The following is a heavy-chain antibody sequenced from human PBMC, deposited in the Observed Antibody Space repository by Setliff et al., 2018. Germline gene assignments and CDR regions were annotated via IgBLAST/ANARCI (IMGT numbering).Heavy chain of an antibody. Sequence: TGGSLRLSCAASGFTFSSYSMNWVRQAPGKGLEWVSYISSSSSTIYYADSVKGRFTISRDNAKNSLYLQMNSLRAEDTAVYYCARAGWGVPGDFWSGSRDPYGMDVWGQGTTVTVSS. D-gene: IGHD3-3*01. CDR3: ARAGWGVPGDFWSGSRDPYGMDV. V-gene: IGHV3-48*04. J-gene: IGHJ6*02. CDR2: ISSSSSTI. CDR1: GFTFSSYS.